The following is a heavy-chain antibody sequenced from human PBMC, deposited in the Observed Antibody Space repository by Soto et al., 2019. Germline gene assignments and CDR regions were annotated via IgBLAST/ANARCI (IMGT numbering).Heavy chain of an antibody. D-gene: IGHD3-16*01. CDR1: GFTFSSYV. V-gene: IGHV3-30-3*01. Sequence: QVQLVESGGGVVQSGRSLRLSCAASGFTFSSYVMHWVRQAPGKGLEWVAAISYDGSNKYYAYSVQGRFTISRDNFKNTPYLEMNSLRAEYTAVYYCARVMITFGGESYPFAFNIRGQGTMVTDSS. CDR3: ARVMITFGGESYPFAFNI. CDR2: ISYDGSNK. J-gene: IGHJ3*02.